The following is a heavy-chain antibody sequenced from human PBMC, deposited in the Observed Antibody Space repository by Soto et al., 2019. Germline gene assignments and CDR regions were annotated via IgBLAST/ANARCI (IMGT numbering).Heavy chain of an antibody. D-gene: IGHD2-15*01. CDR1: GGTFSSYA. V-gene: IGHV1-69*01. CDR2: IIPIFGTA. J-gene: IGHJ6*02. CDR3: ARGIMGYCSGGSCYSSYHYYYGMDV. Sequence: QVQLVQSGAEVKKPGSSVKVSCKASGGTFSSYAISWVRQAPGQGLEWMGGIIPIFGTANYAQKFQGRVTITADESTSTAYMELSSLRSEDTAVYYCARGIMGYCSGGSCYSSYHYYYGMDVWGQGTTVTVSS.